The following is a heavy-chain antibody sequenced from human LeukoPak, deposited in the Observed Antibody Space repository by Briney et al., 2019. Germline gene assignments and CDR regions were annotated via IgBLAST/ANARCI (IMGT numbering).Heavy chain of an antibody. J-gene: IGHJ6*02. V-gene: IGHV1-69*04. CDR3: ARDQGLTAPPPYGLDV. CDR1: GGTFSSSA. D-gene: IGHD5-18*01. CDR2: IIPVLNIT. Sequence: SVKVSCKTSGGTFSSSAITWVRQAPGQGLEWMGRIIPVLNITTYAQKFQGSVTITADTSTSTVYMELSSPRSEETAVYYCARDQGLTAPPPYGLDVWGQGTTVIASS.